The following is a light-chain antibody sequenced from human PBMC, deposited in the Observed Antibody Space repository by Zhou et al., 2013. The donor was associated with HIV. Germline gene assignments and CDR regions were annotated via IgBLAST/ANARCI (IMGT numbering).Light chain of an antibody. CDR2: GAS. Sequence: EIVLTQSPATLSLSPGERATLSCRASQSVTTYLAWFQQKPGQAPRLLIYGASNRATGIPARFSGSGSGTDFTLTISSLEPEDFAVYYCQQRSNWPPMYTFGQGTKLEMK. V-gene: IGKV3-11*01. J-gene: IGKJ2*01. CDR1: QSVTTY. CDR3: QQRSNWPPMYT.